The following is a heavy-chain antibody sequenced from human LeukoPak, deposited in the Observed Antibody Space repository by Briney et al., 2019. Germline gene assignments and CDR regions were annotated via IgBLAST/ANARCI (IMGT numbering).Heavy chain of an antibody. CDR2: ISGSGRDT. V-gene: IGHV3-23*01. Sequence: GGSLRLSCAASGLTFPRYAFAWVRQAPGRGLQWVSGISGSGRDTFYSDSVKGRFTISRDNSKNTHYLQMSSLTAEDTAVYYFAKWDHFWTGLNNWYFELWGRGTLVTVSS. CDR3: AKWDHFWTGLNNWYFEL. J-gene: IGHJ2*01. D-gene: IGHD3/OR15-3a*01. CDR1: GLTFPRYA.